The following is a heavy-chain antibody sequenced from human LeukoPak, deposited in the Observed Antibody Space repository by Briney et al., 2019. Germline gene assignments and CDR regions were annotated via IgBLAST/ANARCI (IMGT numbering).Heavy chain of an antibody. CDR1: GFTFSSYA. CDR3: AKGNWRYFDY. V-gene: IGHV3-23*01. D-gene: IGHD1-1*01. Sequence: PGGSLRLSCAASGFTFSSYAMSWVRQAPGRGLEWVSAISGSGRSAYYADSVKGRFTISRDNPKNTLYLHMYSLRAEDTAVYYCAKGNWRYFDYWGQGTLVTVSS. CDR2: ISGSGRSA. J-gene: IGHJ4*02.